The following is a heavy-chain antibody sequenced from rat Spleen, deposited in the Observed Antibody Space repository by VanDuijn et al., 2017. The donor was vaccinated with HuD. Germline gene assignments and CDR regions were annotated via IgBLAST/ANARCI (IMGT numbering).Heavy chain of an antibody. J-gene: IGHJ1*01. CDR1: GFTFSSFA. CDR2: INYDGSST. CDR3: ARRHYDGAYGYFDF. Sequence: EVQLVESGGGLVQPGRSMKLSCAASGFTFSSFAMAWVRQAPTKGLEWVATINYDGSSTYFRDSVKGRFTISRDNAKTTLYLQMDSLRSEDTATYYCARRHYDGAYGYFDFWGPGTMVTVSS. V-gene: IGHV5-7*01. D-gene: IGHD1-12*02.